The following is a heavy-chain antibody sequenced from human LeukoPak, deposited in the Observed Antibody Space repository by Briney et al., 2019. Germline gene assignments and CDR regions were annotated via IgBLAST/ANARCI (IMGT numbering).Heavy chain of an antibody. Sequence: GGSLRLSCAASGFTFDDYAMHWVRQVPGKGLEWVSSISWNGESTDYGDSVKGRFTISRDNAKNSLYLEMNSLRIEDTAWYYCAKDFGRGNYYGELDNWGQGTLVAVSS. CDR2: ISWNGEST. V-gene: IGHV3-9*01. J-gene: IGHJ4*02. D-gene: IGHD1-26*01. CDR1: GFTFDDYA. CDR3: AKDFGRGNYYGELDN.